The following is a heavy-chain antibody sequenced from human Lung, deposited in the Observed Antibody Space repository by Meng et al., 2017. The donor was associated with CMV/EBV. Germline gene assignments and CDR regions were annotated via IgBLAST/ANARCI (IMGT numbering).Heavy chain of an antibody. CDR1: GYSFTSYW. Sequence: XVSXKGSGYSFTSYWIGWVRQMPGKGLEWMGIIYPGDSDTRYSPSFQGQVTISADKSISTAYLQWSSLKASDTAMYYCAVAPGWELLGWFEPWGQGTXVTVSS. D-gene: IGHD1-26*01. CDR3: AVAPGWELLGWFEP. V-gene: IGHV5-51*01. CDR2: IYPGDSDT. J-gene: IGHJ5*02.